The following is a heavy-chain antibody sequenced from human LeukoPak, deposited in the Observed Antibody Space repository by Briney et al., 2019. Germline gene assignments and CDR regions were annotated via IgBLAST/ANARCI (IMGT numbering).Heavy chain of an antibody. Sequence: VASVKVSCKASGGTFSSYAISWVRQAPGQGLEWMGGIIPIFGTANYAQKFQGRVTITADKSTSTAYMELSSLRSEDTAVYYCAGGYGSARPGSRTYDYWGQGTLATVSS. CDR1: GGTFSSYA. CDR3: AGGYGSARPGSRTYDY. CDR2: IIPIFGTA. D-gene: IGHD3-10*01. J-gene: IGHJ4*02. V-gene: IGHV1-69*06.